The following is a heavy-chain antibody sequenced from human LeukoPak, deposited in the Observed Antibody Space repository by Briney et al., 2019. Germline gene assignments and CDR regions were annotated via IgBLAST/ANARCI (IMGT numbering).Heavy chain of an antibody. D-gene: IGHD3-22*01. CDR3: ARDDDRAREIDY. CDR1: IGTFSKYA. V-gene: IGHV1-69*04. Sequence: SVNVSCKASIGTFSKYAISWVRQAPGQGLEWMGRIIPILNITHYAQKFQGRVTIAADKSTSTAYMELSSLRSEDTAMYYCARDDDRAREIDYWGQGTLVTVSS. CDR2: IIPILNIT. J-gene: IGHJ4*02.